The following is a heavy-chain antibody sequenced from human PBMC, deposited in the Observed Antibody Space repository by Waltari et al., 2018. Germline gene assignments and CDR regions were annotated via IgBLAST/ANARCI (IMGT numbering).Heavy chain of an antibody. CDR3: ARVVRYCSSTSCFYFDY. Sequence: EVQVVESGGGLVQPGGSLRLSCSASGFIFRTYWMSWVRTAQGQGLEWVANIKQDGSEEYYVDSVKGRFTISRDNAKNSLYLQMNSLRAEDTAVYYCARVVRYCSSTSCFYFDYWGQGTLVTVSS. D-gene: IGHD2-2*01. J-gene: IGHJ4*02. CDR2: IKQDGSEE. CDR1: GFIFRTYW. V-gene: IGHV3-7*01.